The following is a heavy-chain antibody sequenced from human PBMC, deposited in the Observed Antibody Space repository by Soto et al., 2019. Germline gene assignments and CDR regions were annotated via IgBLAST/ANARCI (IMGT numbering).Heavy chain of an antibody. Sequence: GGSLRLSCAASGFTFSNAWMNWVRQAPGKGLDWVGRIKSKTDGGTTDYDASVKGRFTISRDDAKNSLYLQMNCLKTEDMAVYYCLRASYSSGWYSDYWGQGTLVTVSS. CDR1: GFTFSNAW. V-gene: IGHV3-15*07. J-gene: IGHJ4*02. CDR2: IKSKTDGGTT. CDR3: LRASYSSGWYSDY. D-gene: IGHD6-19*01.